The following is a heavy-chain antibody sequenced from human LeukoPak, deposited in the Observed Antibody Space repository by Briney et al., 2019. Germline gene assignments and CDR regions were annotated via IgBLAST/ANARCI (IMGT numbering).Heavy chain of an antibody. Sequence: GGSLRLSCTVSGFTVSSNFMSWVRQAPGKGLEWVSSISSSSSYIYYADSVKGRFTISRDNAKNSLYLQMNSLRAEDTAVYYCARAGYSGSQLDYWGQGTLVTVSS. CDR1: GFTVSSNF. D-gene: IGHD1-26*01. CDR2: ISSSSSYI. CDR3: ARAGYSGSQLDY. J-gene: IGHJ4*02. V-gene: IGHV3-21*01.